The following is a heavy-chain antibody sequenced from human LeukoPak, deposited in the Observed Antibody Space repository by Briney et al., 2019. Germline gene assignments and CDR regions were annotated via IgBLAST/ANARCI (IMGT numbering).Heavy chain of an antibody. J-gene: IGHJ4*02. D-gene: IGHD4-17*01. V-gene: IGHV4-30-4*08. CDR2: IYYSGST. CDR1: GGSIGSGDYY. CDR3: ASVFYGDCESLYYFDY. Sequence: PSQTLSLTCTVSGGSIGSGDYYWRWIRQPPGKGLEWIGYIYYSGSTYYNPSLKSRVTISVDTSKNQFSPKLSSVTAADTAVYYCASVFYGDCESLYYFDYWGQGTLVTVSS.